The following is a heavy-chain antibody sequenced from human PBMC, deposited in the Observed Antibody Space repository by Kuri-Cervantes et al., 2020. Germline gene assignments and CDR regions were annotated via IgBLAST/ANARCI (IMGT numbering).Heavy chain of an antibody. D-gene: IGHD5-24*01. CDR1: GFTFSDYY. J-gene: IGHJ2*01. CDR2: ITASGGRT. V-gene: IGHV3-23*01. CDR3: ARGCRDDYNNYWYFDL. Sequence: GGSLRLSCAASGFTFSDYYMSWVRQAPGKGLEWVSGITASGGRTFYADSVKGRFTTSRDNSKNTLYLQLNSLRAEDTAAYYCARGCRDDYNNYWYFDLWGRGTLVTVSS.